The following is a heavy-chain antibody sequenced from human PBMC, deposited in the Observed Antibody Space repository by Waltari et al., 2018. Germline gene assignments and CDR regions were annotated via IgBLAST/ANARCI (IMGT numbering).Heavy chain of an antibody. CDR2: INPNSGGT. J-gene: IGHJ4*02. Sequence: QVQLVQSGAEVKKPGASVKVSCKASGYTFTGYYMHWVRQAPGQGLEWMGWINPNSGGTNYAQKCQGRVTMTRDTSISTAYMELSRLRSDDTAVYYCARYGSGGLLGYWGQGTLVTVSS. CDR1: GYTFTGYY. CDR3: ARYGSGGLLGY. D-gene: IGHD1-26*01. V-gene: IGHV1-2*02.